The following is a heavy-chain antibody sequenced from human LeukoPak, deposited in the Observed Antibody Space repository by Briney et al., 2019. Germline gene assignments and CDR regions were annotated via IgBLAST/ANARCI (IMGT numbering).Heavy chain of an antibody. V-gene: IGHV3-7*03. CDR2: INEDGSVK. D-gene: IGHD3-22*01. CDR3: AGYYYDSSRGFDL. J-gene: IGHJ5*02. CDR1: GIRFSRHW. Sequence: GSLGLSFADSGIRFSRHWMDWVRPAPGKGLGGVANINEDGSVKNYVDSVRGRFTVSRDNAKNSLYLQMNSLRAEDTALYYCAGYYYDSSRGFDLWGQGTLVTVS.